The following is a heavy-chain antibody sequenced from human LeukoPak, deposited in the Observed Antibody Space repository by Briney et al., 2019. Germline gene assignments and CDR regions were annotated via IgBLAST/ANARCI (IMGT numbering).Heavy chain of an antibody. Sequence: GGSLRLSCAASGFTFRNNWMNWVRQAPGKGLEWVANIRPDASDTGYVDSVKGRFTISRDNAKNSVYLQMNSLRVDDTAVYYCTSISLGANEDYWGQGTRVTVSS. CDR2: IRPDASDT. D-gene: IGHD1-26*01. V-gene: IGHV3-7*03. CDR1: GFTFRNNW. CDR3: TSISLGANEDY. J-gene: IGHJ4*02.